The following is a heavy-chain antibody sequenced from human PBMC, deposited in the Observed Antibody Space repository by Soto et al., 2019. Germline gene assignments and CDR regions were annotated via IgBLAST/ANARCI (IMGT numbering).Heavy chain of an antibody. Sequence: PVGSLRLSCAASGFTFSSYAMSWVRQAPGKGLEWVSTISGSGNLTSYADSVKGRFPISRDNSKNTLYLQMNSLRAEDTAVYYCAKAFIAVAGSFFDYWGQGTLVTVSS. D-gene: IGHD6-19*01. CDR3: AKAFIAVAGSFFDY. J-gene: IGHJ4*02. V-gene: IGHV3-23*01. CDR1: GFTFSSYA. CDR2: ISGSGNLT.